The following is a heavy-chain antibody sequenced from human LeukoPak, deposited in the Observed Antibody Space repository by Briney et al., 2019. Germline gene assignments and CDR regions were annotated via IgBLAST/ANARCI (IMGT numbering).Heavy chain of an antibody. CDR3: ATGLNTPNDF. Sequence: ASVKVSRKASGYTFTNYDFIWVRQASGQGLEWMGWMNPNNSKTGYAQKFQGRVTMTRDTSISTAYMELSSLRSEDTAVYYCATGLNTPNDFWGQGTLVTVSS. V-gene: IGHV1-8*01. CDR1: GYTFTNYD. J-gene: IGHJ4*02. D-gene: IGHD1-14*01. CDR2: MNPNNSKT.